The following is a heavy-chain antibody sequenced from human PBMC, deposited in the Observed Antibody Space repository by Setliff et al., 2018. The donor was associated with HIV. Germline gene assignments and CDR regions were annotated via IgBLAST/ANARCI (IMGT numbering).Heavy chain of an antibody. CDR2: FWYDGSNK. CDR1: GFSFSTYG. V-gene: IGHV3-33*08. Sequence: PGGSLRLSCAASGFSFSTYGMHWVRQAPGKGLEWVAVFWYDGSNKYYADSVKGRFTISRDNSKNTLYLQMNSLRAEDTAVYYCARGLSFYDPGGFDYWGQGTLVTVSS. CDR3: ARGLSFYDPGGFDY. J-gene: IGHJ4*02. D-gene: IGHD3-22*01.